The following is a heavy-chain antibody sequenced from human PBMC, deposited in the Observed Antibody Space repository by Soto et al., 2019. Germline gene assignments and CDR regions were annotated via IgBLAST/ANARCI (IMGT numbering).Heavy chain of an antibody. D-gene: IGHD6-19*01. CDR3: VRGSGWYSN. CDR1: SGSFRGYY. V-gene: IGHV4-59*01. Sequence: QVQLRESGPGLVKPSETLSLTCTVSSGSFRGYYLRWIRQPPGKGLEWIGYIYSSGTTNYNPSLKSRVIISVDTTKNQFSLQLSTVTAADTAVYYCVRGSGWYSNWGQGTLVTVSS. J-gene: IGHJ4*02. CDR2: IYSSGTT.